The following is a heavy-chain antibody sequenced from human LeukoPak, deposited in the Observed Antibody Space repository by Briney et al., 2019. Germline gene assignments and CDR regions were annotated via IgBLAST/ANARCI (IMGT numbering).Heavy chain of an antibody. J-gene: IGHJ4*02. CDR1: GGSIGSSSYY. CDR2: IYYSGST. CDR3: ARHESSSWYESYFDY. D-gene: IGHD6-13*01. Sequence: SETLSLTCTVSGGSIGSSSYYWGWIRQPPGKGLEWIGSIYYSGSTYYNPSLKSRVTISVDTSKNQFSLKLSSVTAADTAVYYCARHESSSWYESYFDYWGQGTLVTVSS. V-gene: IGHV4-39*01.